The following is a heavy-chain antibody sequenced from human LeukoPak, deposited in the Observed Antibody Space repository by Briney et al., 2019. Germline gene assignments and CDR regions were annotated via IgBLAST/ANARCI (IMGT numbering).Heavy chain of an antibody. J-gene: IGHJ4*02. CDR1: GFTFSTYA. Sequence: GGSLRLSCAASGFTFSTYAMHWVRQAPGKGLEWVAVISYDGSNKYYADSVKGRFTISRDNSKNTLYLQMNSLRAEDTAVYYCARDHGYCPQNPGYCSGGSCYGCGDFDYWGQGTLVTVSS. D-gene: IGHD2-15*01. V-gene: IGHV3-30-3*01. CDR3: ARDHGYCPQNPGYCSGGSCYGCGDFDY. CDR2: ISYDGSNK.